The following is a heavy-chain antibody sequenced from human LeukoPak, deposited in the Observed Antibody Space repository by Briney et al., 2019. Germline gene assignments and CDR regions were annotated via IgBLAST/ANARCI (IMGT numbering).Heavy chain of an antibody. D-gene: IGHD3-22*01. J-gene: IGHJ4*02. V-gene: IGHV1-8*01. CDR3: ARVYYYDSSGYYPV. Sequence: GASVKVSCKASGYTFTSYDINWVRQATGQGLEWMGWMNPNSGNTGYAQKFQGRVTMTRNTSISTAYMELSSLRSDDTAVYYCARVYYYDSSGYYPVWGQGTLVTVSS. CDR1: GYTFTSYD. CDR2: MNPNSGNT.